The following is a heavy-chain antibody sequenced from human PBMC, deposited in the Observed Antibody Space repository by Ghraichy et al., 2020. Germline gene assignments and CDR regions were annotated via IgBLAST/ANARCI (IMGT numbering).Heavy chain of an antibody. CDR3: ARALDGDYAYWYFDL. J-gene: IGHJ2*01. CDR1: GGSISSYY. CDR2: IYYSGST. V-gene: IGHV4-59*01. D-gene: IGHD4-17*01. Sequence: SETLSLTCTVSGGSISSYYWSWIRQPPGKGLEWIGYIYYSGSTNYNPSLKSRVTISVDTSKNQFSLKLSSVTAADTAVYYCARALDGDYAYWYFDLWGRGTLVTVSS.